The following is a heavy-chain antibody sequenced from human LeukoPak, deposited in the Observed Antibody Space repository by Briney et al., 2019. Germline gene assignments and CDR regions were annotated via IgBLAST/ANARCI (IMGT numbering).Heavy chain of an antibody. V-gene: IGHV3-7*03. Sequence: GGSLRLSCAASGFTVSSNYMSWVRLAPGKGLEWVANIKQDGSEKYYVDSVKGRFTISRDNAKNSLYLQMNSLRAEDTAVYYCARDPPDYWGQGTLVTVSS. CDR1: GFTVSSNY. CDR3: ARDPPDY. J-gene: IGHJ4*02. CDR2: IKQDGSEK.